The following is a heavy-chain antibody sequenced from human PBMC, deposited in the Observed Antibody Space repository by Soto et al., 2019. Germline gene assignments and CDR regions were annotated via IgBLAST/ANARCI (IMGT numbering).Heavy chain of an antibody. CDR3: AKAVSGSIRYFDY. J-gene: IGHJ4*02. Sequence: GGSLRLSCAASGFTFSSYAMSWVRQAPGKGLEWVSLISGSGVSTYYADSVKGRFTISRDNSKNTLYLQMNSLRAEHTAVYYCAKAVSGSIRYFDYWGQGTLVTVSS. CDR1: GFTFSSYA. V-gene: IGHV3-23*01. D-gene: IGHD1-26*01. CDR2: ISGSGVST.